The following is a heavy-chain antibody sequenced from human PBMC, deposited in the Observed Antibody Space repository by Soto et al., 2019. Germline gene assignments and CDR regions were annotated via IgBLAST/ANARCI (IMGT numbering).Heavy chain of an antibody. CDR2: IYYSGST. CDR3: ARHPLPYYYDSSGYGWFDP. D-gene: IGHD3-22*01. V-gene: IGHV4-39*01. J-gene: IGHJ5*02. CDR1: GGSISSSNYY. Sequence: PSETLSLTCTVSGGSISSSNYYWGWIHQPPGKGLEWIGSIYYSGSTYYKPSLKGRVTISVDTYKNQFSLKLSSVTAADTAVYYCARHPLPYYYDSSGYGWFDPWGRGTLVTVSS.